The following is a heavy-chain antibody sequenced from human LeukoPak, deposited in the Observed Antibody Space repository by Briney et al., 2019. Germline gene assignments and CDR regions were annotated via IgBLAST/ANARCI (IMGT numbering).Heavy chain of an antibody. Sequence: GGSLRLSCAASGFTFSDYYMSWIRQAPGKGLEWVSYISSSGSTIYYADSVKGRFTISRDNAKNSLYLQMNSLRAEDTAVYYCAKPPTGSFYYYYYMDVWGKGTTVTVSS. D-gene: IGHD3-10*01. V-gene: IGHV3-11*01. CDR1: GFTFSDYY. CDR2: ISSSGSTI. J-gene: IGHJ6*03. CDR3: AKPPTGSFYYYYYMDV.